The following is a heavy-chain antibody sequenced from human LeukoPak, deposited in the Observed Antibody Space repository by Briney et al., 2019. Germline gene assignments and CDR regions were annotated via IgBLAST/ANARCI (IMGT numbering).Heavy chain of an antibody. CDR1: GDSLSSNNAA. V-gene: IGHV6-1*01. D-gene: IGHD1-1*01. Sequence: SQTLSLTRAISGDSLSSNNAASNWVRLSPSRGLEWLGWTYYRSHWGYDYPRSVKGRITVNPDTSQNQVSLQLKSVIPEDTAVYYCARESVAERFDCWSQGSLVTVSS. CDR2: TYYRSHWGY. J-gene: IGHJ4*02. CDR3: ARESVAERFDC.